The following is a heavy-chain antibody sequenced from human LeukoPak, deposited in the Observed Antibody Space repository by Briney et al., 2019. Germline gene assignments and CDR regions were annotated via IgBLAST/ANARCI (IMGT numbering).Heavy chain of an antibody. CDR2: ISYDSSSR. V-gene: IGHV3-30*04. J-gene: IGHJ3*02. D-gene: IGHD1-26*01. Sequence: GGSLRLSCAASGFTFSTYSMHWVRQAPGKGLEWVAIISYDSSSRYYADSVKGRFTISRDNSKNTLYLEMNSLRTEDTAVYSCAGSGKYFAFDIWGQGTMATVSS. CDR1: GFTFSTYS. CDR3: AGSGKYFAFDI.